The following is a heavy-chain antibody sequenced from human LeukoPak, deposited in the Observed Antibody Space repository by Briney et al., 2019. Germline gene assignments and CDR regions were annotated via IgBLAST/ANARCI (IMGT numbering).Heavy chain of an antibody. CDR3: ARRGASSSEEY. J-gene: IGHJ4*02. CDR2: IYYSGST. Sequence: SETLSLTCTVSGGSISSSSHYWGWIRQPPGKGLEWIGSIYYSGSTYYNPSLESRVTISIDTSKNQFSLKVSSVTAADTAVYYCARRGASSSEEYWGQGTLVIVSS. D-gene: IGHD6-6*01. CDR1: GGSISSSSHY. V-gene: IGHV4-39*01.